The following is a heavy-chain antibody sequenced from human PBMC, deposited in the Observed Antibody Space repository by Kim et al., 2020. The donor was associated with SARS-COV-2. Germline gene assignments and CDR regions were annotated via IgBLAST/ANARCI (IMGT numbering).Heavy chain of an antibody. CDR1: SGSFSVYY. CDR3: ARRQTVRALEY. V-gene: IGHV4-34*01. CDR2: INRYGDI. D-gene: IGHD3-3*01. J-gene: IGHJ4*02. Sequence: SETLSLTCALKSGSFSVYYWTWIRQSPGSGLEWIGKINRYGDINYNPSLQNRVTISLDTSKNHFSLQLTSVTAADTAVYYCARRQTVRALEYWGQGTRVTVSS.